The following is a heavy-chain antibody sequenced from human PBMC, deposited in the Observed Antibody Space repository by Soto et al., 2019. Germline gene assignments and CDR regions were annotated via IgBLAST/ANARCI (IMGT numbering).Heavy chain of an antibody. CDR3: AASRGFYEAMDA. CDR2: VMPTFGAG. Sequence: QVQLVQSGAEVKKPGSSVKVSCTASGGAFRNDAVSWVRQAPGQGLEWMGAVMPTFGAGVYAQKFQGRLTIFADESTNTAYLNVSSLTFGDTAIYYCAASRGFYEAMDAWGQGTTLTVSS. D-gene: IGHD3-22*01. J-gene: IGHJ6*02. CDR1: GGAFRNDA. V-gene: IGHV1-69*01.